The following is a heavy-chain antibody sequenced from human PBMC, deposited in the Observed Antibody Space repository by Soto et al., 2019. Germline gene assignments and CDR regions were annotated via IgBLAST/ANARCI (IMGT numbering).Heavy chain of an antibody. CDR1: GYTFTSYY. D-gene: IGHD6-19*01. V-gene: IGHV1-46*01. Sequence: QVQLVQSGAEVKKPGASVKVSCKASGYTFTSYYMHWVRQAPGQGLEWLGIINPSGGSTSYAQKFQGRVTMTRDTSTSTVYMELSSLRSEDTAVYYCASSWLGFLDYWGQGTLVTVSS. CDR3: ASSWLGFLDY. J-gene: IGHJ4*02. CDR2: INPSGGST.